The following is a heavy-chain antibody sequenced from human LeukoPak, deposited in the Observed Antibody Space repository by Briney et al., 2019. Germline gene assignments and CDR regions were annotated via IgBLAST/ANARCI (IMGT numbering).Heavy chain of an antibody. D-gene: IGHD1-26*01. CDR2: IYYSGST. CDR1: GGPISSYY. V-gene: IGHV4-59*01. CDR3: ARLSGPLQTPYYFDY. Sequence: PSETLSLTCTVSGGPISSYYWSWIRQPPGKGLEWIGYIYYSGSTNYNPSLKSRVTISVDTSKNQFSLKLSSVTAADTAVYYCARLSGPLQTPYYFDYWGQGTLVTVSS. J-gene: IGHJ4*02.